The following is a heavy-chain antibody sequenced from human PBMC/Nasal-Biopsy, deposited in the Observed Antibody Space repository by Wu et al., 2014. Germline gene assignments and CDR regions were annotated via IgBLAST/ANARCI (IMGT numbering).Heavy chain of an antibody. CDR2: ISGGGDVT. CDR1: GLTFSTYA. Sequence: RLSCAASGLTFSTYAINWVRQAPGKGLEWVSGISGGGDVTYYADSVKGRFTISRDNAKNSLHLQMNDLRAEDTALYYCARESGGVDGDGLDVWGHGTTVSVS. V-gene: IGHV3-23*01. D-gene: IGHD3-16*01. J-gene: IGHJ6*02. CDR3: ARESGGVDGDGLDV.